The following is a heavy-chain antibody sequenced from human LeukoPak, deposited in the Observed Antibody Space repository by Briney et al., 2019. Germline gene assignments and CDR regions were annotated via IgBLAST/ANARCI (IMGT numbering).Heavy chain of an antibody. CDR3: GRGPPGRE. Sequence: PGGSLRLSCAASGFPFSKEWISWVRQAPGKGLEWVGRIKLKTDGEITDYAAPVKGRFTISRDDSQNTLYLQMNSLRTEDTAVYYCGRGPPGREWGQGTLVTVSS. CDR2: IKLKTDGEIT. V-gene: IGHV3-15*01. J-gene: IGHJ4*02. CDR1: GFPFSKEW.